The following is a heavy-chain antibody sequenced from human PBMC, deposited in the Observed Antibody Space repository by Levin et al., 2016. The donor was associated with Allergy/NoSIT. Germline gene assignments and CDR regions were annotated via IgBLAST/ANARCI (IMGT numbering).Heavy chain of an antibody. D-gene: IGHD3-16*01. CDR3: ARGNVEADYLYQYYGMDV. V-gene: IGHV4-34*01. Sequence: SETLSLTCAVKGGSFSGYHWSWIRQSPGKGPEWIGEINHKGHVSYKPSLESRVTMSVDRSKNHFFLKMTSVTAADSAVYFCARGNVEADYLYQYYGMDVWGQGTTVTVSS. CDR2: INHKGHV. J-gene: IGHJ6*02. CDR1: GGSFSGYH.